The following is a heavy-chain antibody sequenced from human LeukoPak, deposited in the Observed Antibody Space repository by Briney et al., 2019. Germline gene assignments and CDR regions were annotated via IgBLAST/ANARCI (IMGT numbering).Heavy chain of an antibody. CDR3: AKGPWLVPVDY. J-gene: IGHJ4*02. V-gene: IGHV3-23*01. CDR1: GFTFSSYA. Sequence: GGSLRLSCAASGFTFSSYAMSWVRQAPGQGLEWVSGISGSGGSTYYADSVKGRFTISRDNSKNPLYLQMNSLRAEDTAVYYCAKGPWLVPVDYWGQGILVTVSS. CDR2: ISGSGGST. D-gene: IGHD6-19*01.